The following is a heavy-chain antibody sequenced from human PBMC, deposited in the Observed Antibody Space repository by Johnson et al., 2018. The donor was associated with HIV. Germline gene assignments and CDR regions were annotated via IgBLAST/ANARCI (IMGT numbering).Heavy chain of an antibody. J-gene: IGHJ3*02. D-gene: IGHD7-27*01. CDR2: IKSKPAGGTT. CDR3: TTPRPNWGWNAFDI. Sequence: VQLVESGGRLVKPGGSLRLSCAASGFTFSNAWMSWVRQAPGKGLEWVGRIKSKPAGGTTDYAAPVKGRFTISRDDSKNTLYLQMNSLKTEDTAVYYCTTPRPNWGWNAFDIWGQGTMVTVSS. V-gene: IGHV3-15*01. CDR1: GFTFSNAW.